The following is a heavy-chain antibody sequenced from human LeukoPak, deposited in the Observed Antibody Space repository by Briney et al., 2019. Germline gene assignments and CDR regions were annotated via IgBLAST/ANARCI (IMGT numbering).Heavy chain of an antibody. CDR3: ARVPDYGGADY. CDR1: GFTFSSYW. J-gene: IGHJ4*02. D-gene: IGHD4-23*01. V-gene: IGHV3-74*01. CDR2: INSDGSST. Sequence: PGGSLRLSCAASGFTFSSYWMHWVRQAPGKGLVWVSRINSDGSSTSYADSVKGRFTISRDNAKNTLYLQMNSLRAEDTAVYYCARVPDYGGADYWGQGTLVTVSS.